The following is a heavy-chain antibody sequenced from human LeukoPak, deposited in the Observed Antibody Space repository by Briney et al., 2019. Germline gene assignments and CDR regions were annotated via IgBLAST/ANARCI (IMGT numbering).Heavy chain of an antibody. CDR1: GGSISSHY. D-gene: IGHD5-24*01. V-gene: IGHV4-4*07. CDR3: ARDRLEYYFDY. Sequence: SETLSLTCTVSGGSISSHYWSWIRQPAGKGLEWIGRIYTSGSTNYNPSLKSRVTISVDKSKNQFSLKLSSVTAADTAVYYCARDRLEYYFDYWGQGTLVTVSS. CDR2: IYTSGST. J-gene: IGHJ4*02.